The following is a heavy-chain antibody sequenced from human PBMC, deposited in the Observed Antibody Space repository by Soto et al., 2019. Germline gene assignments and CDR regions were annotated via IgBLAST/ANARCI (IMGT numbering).Heavy chain of an antibody. CDR1: GGSVTSGRFY. CDR3: ARSGSGSGWL. D-gene: IGHD6-19*01. CDR2: IYYTGST. J-gene: IGHJ4*02. V-gene: IGHV4-61*01. Sequence: SETLSLTCTVSGGSVTSGRFYWSWSRQPPGKGLEWIGYIYYTGSTKYNPSLRSRVTISVDTSKNQFSLKLTSVTAADTAVYYCARSGSGSGWLGGQGTLVTVSS.